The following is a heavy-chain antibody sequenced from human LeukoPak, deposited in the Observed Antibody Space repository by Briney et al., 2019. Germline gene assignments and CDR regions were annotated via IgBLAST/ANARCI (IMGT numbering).Heavy chain of an antibody. CDR1: GFTFSSYW. V-gene: IGHV3-7*01. J-gene: IGHJ4*02. D-gene: IGHD5/OR15-5a*01. CDR3: ARGMVYDD. Sequence: PGGSLRLSCEATGFTFSSYWMTWVRQAPGKGLEWVANIKEDGSEKYYVDSVKGRFTISRDNARNSLYLQVNSLRAEDTALYYCARGMVYDDWGQGTLVTVSS. CDR2: IKEDGSEK.